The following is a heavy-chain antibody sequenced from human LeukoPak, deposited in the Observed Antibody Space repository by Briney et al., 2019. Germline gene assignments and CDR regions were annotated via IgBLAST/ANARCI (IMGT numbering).Heavy chain of an antibody. CDR2: IDHSGST. V-gene: IGHV4-38-2*02. CDR1: GYSINSGYY. Sequence: PSETLSLTCTVSGYSINSGYYWGWIRQPPGKGLEWIGSIDHSGSTYYNPSLKSRVTISVDTSKSQFSLKLSSVTAADTAVYYCARGGYSYPPTTVYMDVWGKGTTVTVSS. CDR3: ARGGYSYPPTTVYMDV. D-gene: IGHD5-18*01. J-gene: IGHJ6*03.